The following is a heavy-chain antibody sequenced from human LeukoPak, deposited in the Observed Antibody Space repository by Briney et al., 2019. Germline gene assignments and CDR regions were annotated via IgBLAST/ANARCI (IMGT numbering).Heavy chain of an antibody. CDR2: IYDSGST. V-gene: IGHV4-39*02. J-gene: IGHJ4*02. D-gene: IGHD6-6*01. Sequence: SETLSLTCTVSGGSIRSSYYYWGWIRQPPGKGLEWIGSIYDSGSTYYNPSLKSRVTISVDTSKNQFSLKLNSVTAADTAVYYCAREHRSSKYFDSWGQGALMIVSS. CDR3: AREHRSSKYFDS. CDR1: GGSIRSSYYY.